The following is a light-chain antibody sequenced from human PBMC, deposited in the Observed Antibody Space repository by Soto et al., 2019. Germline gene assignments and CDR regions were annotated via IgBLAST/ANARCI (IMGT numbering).Light chain of an antibody. V-gene: IGKV3-20*01. CDR2: GAS. J-gene: IGKJ1*01. CDR1: QSVSSSY. CDR3: QQYGSSPWT. Sequence: ENVLTQSPGTLALSPGERATLSCRASQSVSSSYLAWYQQKPGQAPRPLIYGASSRAIGIPDRFSGSGSGTDFTLTISRLEPEDLAVYYCQQYGSSPWTYGQGRKVEIK.